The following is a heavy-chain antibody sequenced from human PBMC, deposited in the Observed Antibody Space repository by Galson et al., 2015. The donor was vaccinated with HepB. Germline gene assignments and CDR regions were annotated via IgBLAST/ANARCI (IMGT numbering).Heavy chain of an antibody. J-gene: IGHJ6*03. Sequence: TLSLTCTVSGGSISSGSYYWSWIRQPAGKGLEWIGRIYTSGSTNYNPSLKSRVTMSVDTSKNQFSLKLSSVTAADTAVYYCARERGSGYYVLGHYYYYYYMDVWGKGTTVTVSS. CDR3: ARERGSGYYVLGHYYYYYYMDV. D-gene: IGHD3-3*01. CDR2: IYTSGST. CDR1: GGSISSGSYY. V-gene: IGHV4-61*02.